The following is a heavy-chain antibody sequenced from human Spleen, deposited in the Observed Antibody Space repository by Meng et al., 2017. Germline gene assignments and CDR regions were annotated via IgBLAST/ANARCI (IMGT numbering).Heavy chain of an antibody. Sequence: QLQLQESGSGLVKPSQTLSLTCAVSGGSISSGGYSWSWIRQPPGKGLEWIGYIYHGGSTYYPPSLKSRVTISVDTSKNQLSLKLSSMTAADTAVYYCARYVFDSSRLYSNWFDPWGQGTLVTVSS. J-gene: IGHJ5*02. CDR1: GGSISSGGYS. CDR2: IYHGGST. D-gene: IGHD3-22*01. CDR3: ARYVFDSSRLYSNWFDP. V-gene: IGHV4-30-2*05.